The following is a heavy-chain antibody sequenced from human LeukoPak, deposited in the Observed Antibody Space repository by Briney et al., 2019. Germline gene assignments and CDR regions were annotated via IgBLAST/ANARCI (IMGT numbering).Heavy chain of an antibody. CDR2: IYYSGST. D-gene: IGHD3-22*01. J-gene: IGHJ4*02. Sequence: SETLSLTCAVYGGSFSGYYWGWIRQPPGKGLEWIGTIYYSGSTYYNTSLKSRVTISVDTSKNQFSLKLSSVTAADTAVYYCARQAPAYYDSSGYLSTPLPDYWGQGTLVTVSS. V-gene: IGHV4-39*01. CDR3: ARQAPAYYDSSGYLSTPLPDY. CDR1: GGSFSGYY.